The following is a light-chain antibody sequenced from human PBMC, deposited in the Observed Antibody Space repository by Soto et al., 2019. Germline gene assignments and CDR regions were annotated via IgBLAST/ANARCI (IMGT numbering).Light chain of an antibody. Sequence: EIVLTQSPGTLSLSPGERATLSCRARQSVSSSYLAWYQQKPGQAPRLLIYGASSRATGIPARFSGSGSGTDFTLTISRREPEDFAVYYCQQYGSSPLTFGQGNKVEI. V-gene: IGKV3-20*01. CDR2: GAS. CDR3: QQYGSSPLT. J-gene: IGKJ1*01. CDR1: QSVSSSY.